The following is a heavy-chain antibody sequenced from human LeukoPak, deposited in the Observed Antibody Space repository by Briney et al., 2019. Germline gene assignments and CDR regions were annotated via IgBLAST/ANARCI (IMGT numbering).Heavy chain of an antibody. CDR2: IIPILGIA. CDR1: GGTFSSYA. CDR3: ARESGGQFDY. Sequence: ASVKVSCKASGGTFSSYAISWVRQAPGQGLEWMGRIIPILGIANYAQKFQGRVTITAGKSTSTAYMELSSLRSDDTAVYYCARESGGQFDYWGQGTLVTVSS. V-gene: IGHV1-69*04. D-gene: IGHD3-10*01. J-gene: IGHJ4*02.